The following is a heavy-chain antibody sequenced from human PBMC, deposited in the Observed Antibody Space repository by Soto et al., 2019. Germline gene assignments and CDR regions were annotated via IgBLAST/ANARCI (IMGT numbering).Heavy chain of an antibody. Sequence: QVQLVESGGGVVQPGRSLRLSCAASGFTFSSYGMHWVRQAPGKGLEWVAVIWYDGSNKYYADSVKGRFTISRDNSKNTLYLQMNSLRAEDTAVYYCARDHNWNQPEYFDYWGQGTLVTVSS. CDR1: GFTFSSYG. D-gene: IGHD1-20*01. CDR3: ARDHNWNQPEYFDY. V-gene: IGHV3-33*01. J-gene: IGHJ4*02. CDR2: IWYDGSNK.